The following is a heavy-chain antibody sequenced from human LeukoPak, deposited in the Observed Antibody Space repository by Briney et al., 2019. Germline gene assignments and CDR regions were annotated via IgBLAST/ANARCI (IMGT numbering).Heavy chain of an antibody. CDR2: INHSGST. J-gene: IGHJ4*02. V-gene: IGHV4-34*01. CDR3: ARGRNYYDSSGYYPNNDY. D-gene: IGHD3-22*01. CDR1: GGSFSGYY. Sequence: SETLSLTCAVYGGSFSGYYWSRIRQPPGKGLEWIGEINHSGSTNYNSSLKSRVTISVDTSKNQFSLKLSSVTAADTAVYYCARGRNYYDSSGYYPNNDYWGQGTLVTVSS.